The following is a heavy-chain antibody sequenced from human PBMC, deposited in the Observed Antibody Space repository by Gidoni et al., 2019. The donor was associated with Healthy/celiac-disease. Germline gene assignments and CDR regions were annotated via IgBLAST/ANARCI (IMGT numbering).Heavy chain of an antibody. V-gene: IGHV3-73*02. CDR2: IRSKANSYAT. CDR1: GFTFSGSA. J-gene: IGHJ5*02. D-gene: IGHD3-10*01. CDR3: TSLPRRGWFDP. Sequence: EVQLVESGGGLVQPGGSLKLSCAASGFTFSGSAMHWVRQASGKGLEWVGRIRSKANSYATAYAASVKARFTISRDDSKNTAYLQMNSLKTEDTAVYYCTSLPRRGWFDPWGQGTLVTVSS.